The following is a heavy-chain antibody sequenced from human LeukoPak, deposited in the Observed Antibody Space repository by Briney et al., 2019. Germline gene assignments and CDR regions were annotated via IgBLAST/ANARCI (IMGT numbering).Heavy chain of an antibody. CDR2: IWYDGSNK. J-gene: IGHJ4*02. D-gene: IGHD1-26*01. CDR3: AKAQAQVGPLDY. Sequence: GGSLRLSCAASGFTFSSYGMHWVRQAPGKGLEWVAVIWYDGSNKYYADSVKGRFTISRDNSKNTLYLQMNSLRAGDTAVYYCAKAQAQVGPLDYWGQGTLVTVSS. V-gene: IGHV3-33*06. CDR1: GFTFSSYG.